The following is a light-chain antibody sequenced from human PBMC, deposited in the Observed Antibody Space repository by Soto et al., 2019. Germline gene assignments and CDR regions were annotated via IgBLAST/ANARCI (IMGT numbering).Light chain of an antibody. V-gene: IGKV3D-15*01. CDR1: QSVSSSY. CDR3: QQYNNWPIT. Sequence: EIVLTQSPGTLSLSPGERATLSCRASQSVSSSYLAWYQQKPGQAPRLLIYGASSRATGIPARFSGSGSGTEFTLTISSLQSEDFAVYYCQQYNNWPITFGQGKRLEIK. CDR2: GAS. J-gene: IGKJ5*01.